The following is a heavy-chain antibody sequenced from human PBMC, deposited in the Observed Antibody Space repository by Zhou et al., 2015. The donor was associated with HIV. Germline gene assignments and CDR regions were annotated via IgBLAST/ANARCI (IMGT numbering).Heavy chain of an antibody. Sequence: QVQLVQSGAEVKKPGASVKVSCKASGYTFTTYDINWVRQATGQGLEWLGWLNPDTGNTGYAQKFRGRIAMTRDTSKGTAYMELSSLRSEDTAVYYCASRGSDQLLRDWGQGTLVTVSS. J-gene: IGHJ4*02. CDR1: GYTFTTYD. V-gene: IGHV1-8*01. CDR2: LNPDTGNT. CDR3: ASRGSDQLLRD. D-gene: IGHD2-2*01.